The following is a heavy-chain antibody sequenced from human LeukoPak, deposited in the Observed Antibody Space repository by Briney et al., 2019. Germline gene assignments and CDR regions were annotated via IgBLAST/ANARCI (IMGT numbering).Heavy chain of an antibody. J-gene: IGHJ6*02. Sequence: GGSLRLSSAVSGVTVDSKTMTWVRQAPGKGLEWVAGVGGRTVTSYYADSVKGRFIISRDTCQNSLYLQMNRLRAEDTATYFCAYCGGDCFSNFYYGMDVWGLGTTVTVSS. CDR1: GVTVDSKT. CDR3: AYCGGDCFSNFYYGMDV. D-gene: IGHD2-21*02. CDR2: VGGRTVTS. V-gene: IGHV3-23*01.